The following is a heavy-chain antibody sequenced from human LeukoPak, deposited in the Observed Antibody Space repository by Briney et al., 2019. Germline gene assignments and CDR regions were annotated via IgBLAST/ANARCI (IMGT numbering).Heavy chain of an antibody. J-gene: IGHJ4*02. V-gene: IGHV4-34*01. CDR2: INHSGST. CDR3: AREGPLGAYGSGSYYSD. D-gene: IGHD3-10*01. Sequence: SETLSLTCAVYGGSFSGYYWSWIRQPPGKGLEWIGEINHSGSTNYNPSLKSRVTISVDTSKNQFSLKLSSVTAADTAVYYCAREGPLGAYGSGSYYSDWGQGTLVTVSS. CDR1: GGSFSGYY.